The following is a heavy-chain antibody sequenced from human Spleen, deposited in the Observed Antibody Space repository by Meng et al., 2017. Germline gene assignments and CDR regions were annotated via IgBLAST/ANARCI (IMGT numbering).Heavy chain of an antibody. D-gene: IGHD6-13*01. V-gene: IGHV4-34*01. J-gene: IGHJ4*02. CDR2: IHHSGST. CDR1: GGSFSNYY. CDR3: ASLSTSWSGADY. Sequence: QVQLQQWGAGLLKPSETLSLTCAVYGGSFSNYYWSWIRQPPGKGLEWIGEIHHSGSTNYNPSLKSRVTISVDTSKIHFSLKLSSVTAADTAVYYCASLSTSWSGADYWGQGTLVTVSS.